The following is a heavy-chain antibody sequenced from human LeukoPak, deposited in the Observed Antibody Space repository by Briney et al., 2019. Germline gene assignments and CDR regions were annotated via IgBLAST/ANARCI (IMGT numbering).Heavy chain of an antibody. CDR3: ARVACSSTSCYLGWYFDL. Sequence: SVKVSCKASGGTFSSYAISWVRQAPGQGLEWMGRIIPILGIANYAQKFQGRVTITADKSTSTAYMELSSLRSEDTAVYYCARVACSSTSCYLGWYFDLWGRGTLVTVSS. D-gene: IGHD2-2*01. J-gene: IGHJ2*01. CDR1: GGTFSSYA. CDR2: IIPILGIA. V-gene: IGHV1-69*04.